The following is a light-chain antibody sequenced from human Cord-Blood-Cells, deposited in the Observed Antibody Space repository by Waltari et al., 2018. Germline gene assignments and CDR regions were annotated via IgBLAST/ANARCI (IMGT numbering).Light chain of an antibody. CDR1: SSDVGGYNY. Sequence: QSALTQPASVSGSPGQSITISCTGTSSDVGGYNYVSWYQQHPGKATKLMIYDVSNRPSGVSYRFAGSKSGNTASLTISGLQAEDEADDYCSSYTSSSTLGVFGGGTKLTVL. V-gene: IGLV2-14*03. CDR3: SSYTSSSTLGV. J-gene: IGLJ3*02. CDR2: DVS.